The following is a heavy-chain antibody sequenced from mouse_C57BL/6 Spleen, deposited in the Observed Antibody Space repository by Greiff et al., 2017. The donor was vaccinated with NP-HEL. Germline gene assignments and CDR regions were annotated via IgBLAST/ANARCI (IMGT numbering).Heavy chain of an antibody. J-gene: IGHJ1*03. CDR2: INYDGSST. V-gene: IGHV5-16*01. CDR1: GFTFSDYY. D-gene: IGHD1-1*01. Sequence: EVKLQESEGGLVQPGSSMKLSCTASGFTFSDYYMAWVRQVPEKGLEWVANINYDGSSTYYLDSLKSRFIISRDNAKNILYLQMSSLKSEDTATYYCAREGTTVVAHWYFDVWGTGTTVTVSS. CDR3: AREGTTVVAHWYFDV.